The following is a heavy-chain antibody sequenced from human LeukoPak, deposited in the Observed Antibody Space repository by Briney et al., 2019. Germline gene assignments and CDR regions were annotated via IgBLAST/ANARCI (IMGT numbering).Heavy chain of an antibody. Sequence: GGSLRLSCAASGFTVSSNYMSWVRQAPGKGLEWVSVIYSGGSTYYADSVKGRFTISRDNSKNTLYLQMNSLRAEDTAVYYCARDRWGYCSGGSCYGPGVLGYWGQGTLVTVSS. V-gene: IGHV3-53*01. CDR1: GFTVSSNY. CDR3: ARDRWGYCSGGSCYGPGVLGY. D-gene: IGHD2-15*01. CDR2: IYSGGST. J-gene: IGHJ4*02.